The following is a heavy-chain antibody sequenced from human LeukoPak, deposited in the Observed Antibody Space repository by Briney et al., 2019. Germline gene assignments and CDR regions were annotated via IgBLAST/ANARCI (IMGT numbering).Heavy chain of an antibody. D-gene: IGHD4-17*01. Sequence: SETLSLTCTVSGGSINSGDYYWSWIRQPPGKGLEWIGYIYYSRSTNYNPSLKSRVTISVDTSKNQFSLKLSSVTAADTAVYYCAAQYGDYARDYWGQGTLVTVSS. V-gene: IGHV4-61*08. CDR1: GGSINSGDYY. J-gene: IGHJ4*02. CDR3: AAQYGDYARDY. CDR2: IYYSRST.